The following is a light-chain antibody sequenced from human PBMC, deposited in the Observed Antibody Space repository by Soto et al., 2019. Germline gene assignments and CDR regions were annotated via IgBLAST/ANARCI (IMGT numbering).Light chain of an antibody. Sequence: EIVLTQSPATLSLSPGERATLSCRASQSVSSYLAWYQQKPGQAPRLLIYGASNRATGIPDRFSGSGSGTDFTLTISRLEPEDFAVYYCQQYGSSRLTFGGGTKVDIK. J-gene: IGKJ4*01. CDR1: QSVSSY. CDR2: GAS. V-gene: IGKV3-20*01. CDR3: QQYGSSRLT.